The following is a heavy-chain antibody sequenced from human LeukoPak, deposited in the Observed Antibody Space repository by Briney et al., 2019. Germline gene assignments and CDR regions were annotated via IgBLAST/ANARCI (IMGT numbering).Heavy chain of an antibody. CDR1: GFTFSNYA. CDR2: INSGGGNT. Sequence: GGSLRLSCAASGFTFSNYAMSWVRQAPGKGLEWVSAINSGGGNTYYADSVKGRFTISRGNSNNRLYLQMNSLRAEDTAVYYCAKAEGLRYFDWSFDDWGQGTLVTVSS. D-gene: IGHD3-9*01. J-gene: IGHJ4*02. CDR3: AKAEGLRYFDWSFDD. V-gene: IGHV3-23*01.